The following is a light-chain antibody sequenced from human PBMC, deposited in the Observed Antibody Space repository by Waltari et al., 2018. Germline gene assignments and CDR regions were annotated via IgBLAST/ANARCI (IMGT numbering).Light chain of an antibody. CDR1: SGHSSYA. CDR3: QNWGTVL. J-gene: IGLJ2*01. V-gene: IGLV4-69*01. Sequence: QLVLTQSPSASASLGASVKLTCTLSSGHSSYAIAWHQQQPEKGPRFVMKLNSDGSHSKGARVPDCCSGSSCGAERSLTISRRQSEDEADYYCQNWGTVLFGGGTKLTVL. CDR2: LNSDGSH.